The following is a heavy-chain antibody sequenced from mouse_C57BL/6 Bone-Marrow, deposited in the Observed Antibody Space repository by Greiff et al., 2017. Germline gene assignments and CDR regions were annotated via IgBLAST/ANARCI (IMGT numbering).Heavy chain of an antibody. CDR2: IYPGSGST. V-gene: IGHV1-55*01. D-gene: IGHD2-5*01. J-gene: IGHJ1*03. Sequence: QVQLQQPGAELVKPGASVKMSCQASGYTFTSYWITWVKPRAGPGLEWIGDIYPGSGSTNYNEKFKSKATLTVDTSSSTAYMTLSSLTSEDSAVYYSARPYYSKSWYFDVWGTETTVTVSS. CDR1: GYTFTSYW. CDR3: ARPYYSKSWYFDV.